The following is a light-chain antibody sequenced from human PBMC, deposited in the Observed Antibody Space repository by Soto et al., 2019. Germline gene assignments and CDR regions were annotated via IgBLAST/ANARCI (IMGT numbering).Light chain of an antibody. CDR3: SSYSSSIKVL. J-gene: IGLJ2*01. CDR2: EVT. V-gene: IGLV2-14*01. CDR1: SSDIGVYNY. Sequence: QSALTQPASVSGSPGQSISISCTGTSSDIGVYNYVAWYQQHPGKAPKLIIYEVTNRPSGVFNRFSGSKSGNTASLTISGLQAEDEADYYCSSYSSSIKVLFGGGTKVTVL.